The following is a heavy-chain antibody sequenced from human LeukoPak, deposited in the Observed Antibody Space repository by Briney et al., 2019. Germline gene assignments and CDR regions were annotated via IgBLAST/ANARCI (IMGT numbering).Heavy chain of an antibody. J-gene: IGHJ4*02. CDR1: GYTFTSYD. V-gene: IGHV1-8*01. Sequence: ASVKVSYKASGYTFTSYDINWARQATGQGLEWMGWMNPNSGNTGYAQKLQGRVTMTTDTSTSTAYMELRSLRSDDTAVYYCARGVSYYYDSSGYYQDYWGQGTLVTVSS. CDR3: ARGVSYYYDSSGYYQDY. D-gene: IGHD3-22*01. CDR2: MNPNSGNT.